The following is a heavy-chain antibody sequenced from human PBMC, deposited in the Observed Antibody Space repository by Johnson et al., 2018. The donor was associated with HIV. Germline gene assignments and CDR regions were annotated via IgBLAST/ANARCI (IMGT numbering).Heavy chain of an antibody. J-gene: IGHJ3*02. D-gene: IGHD5-12*01. CDR1: GFTFSNAW. V-gene: IGHV3-11*04. CDR2: ISGSGNSI. CDR3: AREVIVAGHGGAFDI. Sequence: QVQLVESGGGLVNPGGSLRLSCEASGFTFSNAWMTWVRQAPGKGLEWVSYISGSGNSIYYADSVKGRFTISRDNAKNSLYLQMNSLRAEDTAVYYCAREVIVAGHGGAFDIWGQGTMVTVSS.